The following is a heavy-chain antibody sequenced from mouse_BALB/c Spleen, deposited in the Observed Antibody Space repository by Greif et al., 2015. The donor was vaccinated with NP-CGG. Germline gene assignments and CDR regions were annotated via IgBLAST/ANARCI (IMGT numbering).Heavy chain of an antibody. CDR2: ISSGSSTI. J-gene: IGHJ2*01. V-gene: IGHV5-17*02. CDR3: ARDPDY. Sequence: EVMLVESGGGLVQPGGSRKLSCAASGFTFSSFGMHWVRQAPEKGLEWVAYISSGSSTIYYADTVKGRFTISRDNPKNTLFLQMTSLRSEDTAMYYCARDPDYWGQGTTLTVSS. CDR1: GFTFSSFG.